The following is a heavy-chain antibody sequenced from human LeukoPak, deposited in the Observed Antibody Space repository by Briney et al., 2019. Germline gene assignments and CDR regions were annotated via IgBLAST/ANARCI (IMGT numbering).Heavy chain of an antibody. J-gene: IGHJ4*02. V-gene: IGHV4-39*01. CDR2: IYYSGST. Sequence: PSETLSLTCTVSGGSISSSSYYWGWIRQPPGKGLEWIGSIYYSGSTYYNPSLKSRVTMSVDTSKNQFSLKLSSVTAADTAVYYCARQKSYSNYADYWGQGTLVTVSS. CDR3: ARQKSYSNYADY. CDR1: GGSISSSSYY. D-gene: IGHD4-11*01.